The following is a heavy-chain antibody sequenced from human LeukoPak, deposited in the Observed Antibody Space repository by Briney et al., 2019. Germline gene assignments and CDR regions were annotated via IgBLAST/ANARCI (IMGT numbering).Heavy chain of an antibody. CDR1: GGSISGNY. CDR3: ARTPLSYSSGWYYFDY. J-gene: IGHJ4*02. V-gene: IGHV4-59*01. D-gene: IGHD6-19*01. Sequence: SETLSLTCTVSGGSISGNYWNWIRQPPGKGLEWIGYTYYSGSTNYNPSLKGRVTISVDTSKNQFSLKLSSVTAADTAVYFCARTPLSYSSGWYYFDYWGQGTLVTVSS. CDR2: TYYSGST.